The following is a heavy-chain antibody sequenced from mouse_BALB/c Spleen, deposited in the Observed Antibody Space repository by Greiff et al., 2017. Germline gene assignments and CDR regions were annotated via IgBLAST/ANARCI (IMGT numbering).Heavy chain of an antibody. CDR1: GFSLSTSGMG. CDR2: SWWDDDK. D-gene: IGHD2-3*01. Sequence: QVTLKVSGPGILQPSQTLSLSCSFSGFSLSTSGMGVGWIRQPSGQGLEWLAHSWWDDDKRYNTALKSRLTISKDTSSNQVFRKIASVDTANTATYSGARIYDGLDFDYWGKGTTVTVSS. CDR3: ARIYDGLDFDY. V-gene: IGHV8-8*01. J-gene: IGHJ2*01.